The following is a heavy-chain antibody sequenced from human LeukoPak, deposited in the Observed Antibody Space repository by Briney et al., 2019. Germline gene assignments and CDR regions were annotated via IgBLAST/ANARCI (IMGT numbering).Heavy chain of an antibody. CDR1: GFTFSSYN. CDR3: ARDSGRGYSYGYTFDY. Sequence: GGSLRLSCAASGFTFSSYNMNWVRQAPGKGLEWVSSISSSTSYIYYADSVKGRFTISRDNAKNSLYLQMNSLRAEDTAVYYCARDSGRGYSYGYTFDYWGQGTLVTVSS. CDR2: ISSSTSYI. J-gene: IGHJ4*02. V-gene: IGHV3-21*01. D-gene: IGHD5-18*01.